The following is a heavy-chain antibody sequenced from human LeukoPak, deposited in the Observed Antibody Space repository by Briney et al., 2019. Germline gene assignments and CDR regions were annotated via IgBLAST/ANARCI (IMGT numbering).Heavy chain of an antibody. V-gene: IGHV3-48*03. CDR3: GTDLEGLVDFED. J-gene: IGHJ4*02. D-gene: IGHD6-19*01. CDR1: GSTFSCYE. Sequence: GGLLILSCTASGSTFSCYEMNGGRPAAGEVLECVSHISSSGDSTHSTYSMRSRFTISSNNAKNPFFQQMNLRRAEDTAVYYCGTDLEGLVDFEDWGQGTLVTVSS. CDR2: ISSSGDST.